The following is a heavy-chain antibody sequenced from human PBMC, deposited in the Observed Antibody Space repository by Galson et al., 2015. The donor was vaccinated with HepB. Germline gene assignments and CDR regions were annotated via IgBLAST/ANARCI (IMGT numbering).Heavy chain of an antibody. CDR2: ISGNGGNT. Sequence: SLRLSCAASGFTFSSYAMSWVRQVPGKGLEWVSAISGNGGNTYYVDSVKGRFTISRDNPKNTLYLQMNSLRAEDTAVYYCVKERELSSGWPFDYWGQGTLVTVSS. V-gene: IGHV3-23*01. J-gene: IGHJ4*02. CDR1: GFTFSSYA. D-gene: IGHD6-19*01. CDR3: VKERELSSGWPFDY.